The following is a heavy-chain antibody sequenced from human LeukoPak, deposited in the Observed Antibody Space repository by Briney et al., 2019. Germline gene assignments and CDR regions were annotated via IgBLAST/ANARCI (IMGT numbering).Heavy chain of an antibody. D-gene: IGHD1-26*01. J-gene: IGHJ5*02. Sequence: PGASLRLSCAASGFTFDDLAMSWVRQAPGKGLEWVSGISWNGGTTGYADSVRGRFTISRDNAKNSLSLQMSSLRAEDTALYYCARGSPRGSQGWFDPWGQGTLVTVSS. CDR1: GFTFDDLA. CDR3: ARGSPRGSQGWFDP. V-gene: IGHV3-20*04. CDR2: ISWNGGTT.